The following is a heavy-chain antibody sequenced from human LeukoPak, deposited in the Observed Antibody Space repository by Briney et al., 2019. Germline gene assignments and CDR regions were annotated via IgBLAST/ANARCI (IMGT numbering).Heavy chain of an antibody. CDR3: ASLIVVVPAAIGPYYYGMDV. CDR2: ISSSSSTI. Sequence: GGSLRLSCSASGLTFSTYWMSWVRQAPGKGLEWVSYISSSSSTIYYADSVKGRFTISRDNAKNSLYLQMNSLRDEDTAVYYCASLIVVVPAAIGPYYYGMDVWGQGTTVTVSS. J-gene: IGHJ6*02. D-gene: IGHD2-2*02. CDR1: GLTFSTYW. V-gene: IGHV3-48*02.